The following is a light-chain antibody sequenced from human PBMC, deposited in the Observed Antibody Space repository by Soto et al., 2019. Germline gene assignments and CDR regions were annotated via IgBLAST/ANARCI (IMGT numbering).Light chain of an antibody. V-gene: IGKV3-15*01. CDR3: QQRSDWIT. CDR2: GES. CDR1: QSVSSN. J-gene: IGKJ5*01. Sequence: EIVLTQSPATLSVSPGERATLSCRASQSVSSNLAWYQQKPGQAPRLLIYGESTRATGTPARFSGSGSGTEFTLTISSLQSEDFAVYYRQQRSDWITFGQGTRLDI.